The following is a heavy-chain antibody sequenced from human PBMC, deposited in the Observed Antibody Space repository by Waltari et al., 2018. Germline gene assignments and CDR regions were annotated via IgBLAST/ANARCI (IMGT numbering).Heavy chain of an antibody. D-gene: IGHD6-19*01. Sequence: EVQLVESGGALVQPGGSLRLSCAASGFSFSNYAMNWVRQAPGKGLEWVSIISGRGGSTNYADSVKGRFTISRDNAKNTVSLQMNSLRAEDTAVYYCAKNAAGLEGVYAPEGYSSGWYSDYWGQGTLVTVSS. CDR3: AKNAAGLEGVYAPEGYSSGWYSDY. J-gene: IGHJ4*02. V-gene: IGHV3-23*04. CDR2: ISGRGGST. CDR1: GFSFSNYA.